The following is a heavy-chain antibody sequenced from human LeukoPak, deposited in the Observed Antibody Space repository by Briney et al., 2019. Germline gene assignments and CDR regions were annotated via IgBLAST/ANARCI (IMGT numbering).Heavy chain of an antibody. CDR1: GYTFTSYA. V-gene: IGHV1-3*01. CDR2: INAGNGNT. Sequence: ASVKVSCKASGYTFTSYAMHWVRQAPGQRLEWMGWINAGNGNTKYSQKFQGRVTITADKSTSTAYMELSSLRSEDTAVYYCARHNRDGYNHWFDPWGQGTLVTVSS. J-gene: IGHJ5*02. CDR3: ARHNRDGYNHWFDP. D-gene: IGHD5-24*01.